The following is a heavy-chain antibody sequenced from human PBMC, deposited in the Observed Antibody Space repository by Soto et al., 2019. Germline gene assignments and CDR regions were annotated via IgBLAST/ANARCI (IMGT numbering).Heavy chain of an antibody. CDR3: ASSPDYSSSRFSVDY. CDR2: ISYDGSNK. V-gene: IGHV3-30-3*01. CDR1: GFTFSSYA. J-gene: IGHJ4*02. Sequence: PGGSLRLSCAASGFTFSSYAMHWVRQAPGKGLEWVAVISYDGSNKYYADSVKGRFTISRDNSKNTLYLQMNSLRAEDTAVYYCASSPDYSSSRFSVDYWGQGTLVTVSS. D-gene: IGHD6-13*01.